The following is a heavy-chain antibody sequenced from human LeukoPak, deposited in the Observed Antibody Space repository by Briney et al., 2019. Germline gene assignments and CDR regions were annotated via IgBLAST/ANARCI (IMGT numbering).Heavy chain of an antibody. D-gene: IGHD3-10*01. Sequence: PGGSLRLSCAASGFTFRTYAMSWVRQTPGKGLDWVSVTSGSGGSTYYADSVRGRFTISRDNSRNTLYLQMNSLRVEDTAVYYCAKDLWFGELFAYDYWGQGTLVTVSS. CDR3: AKDLWFGELFAYDY. CDR1: GFTFRTYA. V-gene: IGHV3-23*01. CDR2: TSGSGGST. J-gene: IGHJ4*02.